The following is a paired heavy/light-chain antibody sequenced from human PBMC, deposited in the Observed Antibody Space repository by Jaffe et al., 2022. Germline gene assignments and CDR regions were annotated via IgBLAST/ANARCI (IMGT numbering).Heavy chain of an antibody. V-gene: IGHV3-23*01. CDR2: ISESGGST. Sequence: EVQLLESGGGLVQPGGSLRLSCAASGFTFRNYGMIWVRQAPGKGLERVAAISESGGSTFYAGSIKGRFTISRDNSKSTLYLQMNSLRGDDTAIYYCAKSTYSTSWFYLDYWGQGTLVTVSS. CDR3: AKSTYSTSWFYLDY. J-gene: IGHJ4*02. D-gene: IGHD2-2*01. CDR1: GFTFRNYG.
Light chain of an antibody. CDR2: AAS. CDR1: QGISNW. J-gene: IGKJ5*01. CDR3: QQANSFLGIT. V-gene: IGKV1-12*01. Sequence: DIQMTQSPSSVSASVGDRVTITCRASQGISNWLAWYQQKPGEAPKLLIYAASSLQSGVPSRFSGSGSGTDFNFTISSLQAEDFATYYCQQANSFLGITFGQGTRLEIK.